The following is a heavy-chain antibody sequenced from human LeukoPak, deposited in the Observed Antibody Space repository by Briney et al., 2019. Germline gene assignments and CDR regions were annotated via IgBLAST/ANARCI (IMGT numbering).Heavy chain of an antibody. D-gene: IGHD3-3*01. CDR1: GFTFSSYG. CDR2: IWYDGSNK. J-gene: IGHJ4*02. Sequence: GGSLRLSCAASGFTFSSYGMHWVRQAPGKGLEWVAVIWYDGSNKYYADSVKGRFTISRDNPKNTLYLQMNSLRAEDTAVYYCARNLFGVVTHFDYWGQGTLVTVSS. V-gene: IGHV3-33*01. CDR3: ARNLFGVVTHFDY.